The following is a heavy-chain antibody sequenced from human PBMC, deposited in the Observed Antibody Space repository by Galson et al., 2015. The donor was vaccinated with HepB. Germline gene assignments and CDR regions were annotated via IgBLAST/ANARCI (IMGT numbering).Heavy chain of an antibody. CDR3: VRDSVWGEDPPNFDN. J-gene: IGHJ4*02. CDR1: GFTFSSYT. Sequence: LRLSCAASGFTFSSYTMSWVRQAPGRGLEWVSSIHGSSRYIYYADSPRGRFTISRDNANNSLFLQLNRLEAEDTAVYFCVRDSVWGEDPPNFDNWGQGTLVAVSS. CDR2: IHGSSRYI. D-gene: IGHD1-26*01. V-gene: IGHV3-21*01.